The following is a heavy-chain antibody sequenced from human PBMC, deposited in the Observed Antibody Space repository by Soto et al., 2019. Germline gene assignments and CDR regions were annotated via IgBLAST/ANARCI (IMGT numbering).Heavy chain of an antibody. V-gene: IGHV1-69*05. J-gene: IGHJ5*02. Sequence: SVKVSCKASGGTFSSYAISWVRQAPGQGLEWMGGIIPIFGTANYAQKFQGRVTMTRDASISTAYMELSRLRSDDTAVYYCARSGSGWYLDDPWGQGTLVTVSS. CDR1: GGTFSSYA. CDR2: IIPIFGTA. D-gene: IGHD6-19*01. CDR3: ARSGSGWYLDDP.